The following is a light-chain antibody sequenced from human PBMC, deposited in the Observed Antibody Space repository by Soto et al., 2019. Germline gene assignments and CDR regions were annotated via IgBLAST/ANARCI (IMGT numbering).Light chain of an antibody. CDR1: RSDVGGYIL. CDR3: CSYVGSDTYVI. J-gene: IGLJ2*01. CDR2: EGR. Sequence: QSALTQPASVSGSPGQSITLSCTGTRSDVGGYILVSWYQLHPDKAPKLMIYEGRKRPSGVSNRFSGSKSGNTASLTISGLQPEDEAHYYCCSYVGSDTYVIFGGGTKLTVL. V-gene: IGLV2-23*01.